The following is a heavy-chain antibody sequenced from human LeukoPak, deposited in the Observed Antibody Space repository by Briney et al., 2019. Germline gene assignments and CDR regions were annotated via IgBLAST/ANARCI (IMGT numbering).Heavy chain of an antibody. J-gene: IGHJ5*02. CDR3: AKDGWFGSTNWFDP. V-gene: IGHV3-48*03. Sequence: GGSLRLSCAASGFTFSSYEMNWVRQAPGKGLEWVSYISSSGSTIYYADSVKGRFTISRDNSKNTLYLQMNSLRAEDTAVYYCAKDGWFGSTNWFDPWGQGTLVTVSS. D-gene: IGHD3-10*01. CDR2: ISSSGSTI. CDR1: GFTFSSYE.